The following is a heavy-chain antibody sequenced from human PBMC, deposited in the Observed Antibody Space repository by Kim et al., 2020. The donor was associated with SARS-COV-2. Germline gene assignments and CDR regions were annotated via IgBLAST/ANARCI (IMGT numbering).Heavy chain of an antibody. CDR3: ARDPKLEPRI. Sequence: GGSLRLSCAASGSTFRSYWMSWVRQAPGKGPEWVANINQDGSQKYYVDSVEGRFTISRDNAKNSLYLRMNSLRAEDTAVYYCARDPKLEPRIWGQGTLVTVSS. CDR1: GSTFRSYW. J-gene: IGHJ4*02. V-gene: IGHV3-7*03. D-gene: IGHD1-1*01. CDR2: INQDGSQK.